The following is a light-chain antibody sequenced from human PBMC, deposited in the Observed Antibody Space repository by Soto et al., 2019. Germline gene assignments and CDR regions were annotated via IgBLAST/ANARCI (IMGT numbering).Light chain of an antibody. J-gene: IGKJ5*01. CDR1: QGISKY. V-gene: IGKV1-27*01. Sequence: DIQMTQFPSSLPASVGDRVTITCRASQGISKYVAWYQQKPGKVPKLLIYATSTLQSEVPSRFSASGSGTDFTLTISSLQPEDFATYYCQQSYSTLITFGQGTQLEIK. CDR3: QQSYSTLIT. CDR2: ATS.